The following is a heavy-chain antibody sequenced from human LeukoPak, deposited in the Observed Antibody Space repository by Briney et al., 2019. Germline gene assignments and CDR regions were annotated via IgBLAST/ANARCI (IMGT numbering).Heavy chain of an antibody. CDR1: GYTFTSYG. J-gene: IGHJ4*02. CDR3: AGDQGIAVAGEHYY. CDR2: ISAYNGNT. Sequence: ASVKVSCKASGYTFTSYGISWVRQAPGQGLEWMGWISAYNGNTNYAQKLQGRVTMTTDTSTSTAYMELRSLRSDDTAVYYCAGDQGIAVAGEHYYWGQGTLVTVSS. D-gene: IGHD6-19*01. V-gene: IGHV1-18*01.